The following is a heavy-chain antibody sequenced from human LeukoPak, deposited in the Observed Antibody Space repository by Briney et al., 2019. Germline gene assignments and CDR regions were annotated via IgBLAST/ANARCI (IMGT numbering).Heavy chain of an antibody. CDR3: ASVGRGGYCSSTSCYNFDY. Sequence: SETLSLTCTVSGGSISSSIYYWGWIRQPPGKGLEWIGSIYYSGSTYYNPSLKSRVTISVDTSKNQFSLKLSSVTAADTAVYYCASVGRGGYCSSTSCYNFDYWGQGTLVTVSS. CDR2: IYYSGST. D-gene: IGHD2-2*02. CDR1: GGSISSSIYY. V-gene: IGHV4-39*07. J-gene: IGHJ4*02.